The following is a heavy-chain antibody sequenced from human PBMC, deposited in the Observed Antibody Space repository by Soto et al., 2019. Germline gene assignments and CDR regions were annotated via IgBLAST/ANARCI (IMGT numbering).Heavy chain of an antibody. CDR1: GGSISRSSYS. CDR2: LYYSGNT. J-gene: IGHJ5*02. Sequence: SETLSLTCTVSGGSISRSSYSWSWIRQPPGKGLEWIGTLYYSGNTYYNPSLKSRVTISVDTSKNQFSLKLSSVTAADTAVYYCATRQGGSYNWFDPWGQGTLVTVS. CDR3: ATRQGGSYNWFDP. D-gene: IGHD2-15*01. V-gene: IGHV4-39*01.